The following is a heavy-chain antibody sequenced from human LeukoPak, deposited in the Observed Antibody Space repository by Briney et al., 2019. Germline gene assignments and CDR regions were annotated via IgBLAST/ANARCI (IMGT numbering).Heavy chain of an antibody. CDR2: ISAYNGNT. Sequence: ASVKVSCKASGYTFTSYGISWVRQAPGQGLEWMGWISAYNGNTNYAQKLQGRVTMTTDTSTSKAYMELRSLRSDDTAVYYCARVDTAMVTLSLDYWGQGTLVTVSS. CDR1: GYTFTSYG. D-gene: IGHD5-18*01. CDR3: ARVDTAMVTLSLDY. V-gene: IGHV1-18*01. J-gene: IGHJ4*02.